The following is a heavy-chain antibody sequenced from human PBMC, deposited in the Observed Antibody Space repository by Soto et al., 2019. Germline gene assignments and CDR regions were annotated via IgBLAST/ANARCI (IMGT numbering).Heavy chain of an antibody. D-gene: IGHD6-25*01. CDR3: ARDVSPGSSGYYFDAFDR. V-gene: IGHV3-7*05. CDR1: GFAFGDYW. J-gene: IGHJ3*02. Sequence: EVQLVESGGGLVQPGGSLRLSCAASGFAFGDYWMTWVRQAPGKGLEWVANIKKDGSKKSYLDSVRGRFTISRDNTENSLFLQMTSLRAEDTALYYCARDVSPGSSGYYFDAFDRWGQGTTVTVSS. CDR2: IKKDGSKK.